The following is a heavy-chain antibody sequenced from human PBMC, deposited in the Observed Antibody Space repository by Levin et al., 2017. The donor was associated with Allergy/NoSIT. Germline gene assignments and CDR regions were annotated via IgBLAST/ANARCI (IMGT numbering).Heavy chain of an antibody. CDR1: GASISSSTYY. V-gene: IGHV4-39*01. Sequence: SSETLSLTCAVSGASISSSTYYWGWIRQPPGKGLEWIGSIYYSGSTFYNPSLTSRVTISVDTSKNQFSLKLSSVTAADTAVYYCARLGSGWSIYFDYWGQGTLVTVSS. CDR2: IYYSGST. J-gene: IGHJ4*02. CDR3: ARLGSGWSIYFDY. D-gene: IGHD6-19*01.